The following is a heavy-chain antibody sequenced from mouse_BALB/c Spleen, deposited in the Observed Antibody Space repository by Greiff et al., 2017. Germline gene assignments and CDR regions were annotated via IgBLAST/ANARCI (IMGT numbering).Heavy chain of an antibody. CDR1: GFNITDYY. CDR3: ARDYGHAMDY. J-gene: IGHJ4*01. Sequence: FQLQQSGAELVRPGALVKLSCKASGFNITDYYMHWVKQRPEQGLEWIGWIDPENGNTIYDPKFQGKASITADTSSNTAYLQLSSLTSEDTAVYYCARDYGHAMDYWGQGTSVTVSS. D-gene: IGHD1-2*01. CDR2: IDPENGNT. V-gene: IGHV14-1*02.